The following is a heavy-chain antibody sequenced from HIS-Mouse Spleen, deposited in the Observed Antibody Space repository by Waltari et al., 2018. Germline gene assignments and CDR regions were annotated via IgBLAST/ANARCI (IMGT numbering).Heavy chain of an antibody. CDR2: IDTSGST. CDR1: GGSISSYY. V-gene: IGHV4-4*07. D-gene: IGHD3-3*01. J-gene: IGHJ3*02. Sequence: QVQLQESGPGLVKPSETLSLTCTVSGGSISSYYWSWIRQPAGKGLEWIGRIDTSGSTNYNPSLKSRVTMSVDPYKNQFSLKLSSVTAADTAVYYCARDFHDFWSGYYGGDKKHDAFDIWGQGTMVTVSS. CDR3: ARDFHDFWSGYYGGDKKHDAFDI.